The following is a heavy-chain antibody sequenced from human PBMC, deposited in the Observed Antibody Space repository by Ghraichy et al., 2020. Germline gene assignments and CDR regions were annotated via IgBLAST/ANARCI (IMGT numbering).Heavy chain of an antibody. CDR2: ISSSSSYI. J-gene: IGHJ4*02. CDR1: GFAFTSYS. Sequence: GGSLRLSCAASGFAFTSYSMNWVRQAPGKGLEWVSSISSSSSYIYYADSVKGRFTISRDNAKNSLYLQMNSLRAEDTAVYYCARGADFLEWLSRAFGFDYWGQGTLVTVSS. D-gene: IGHD3-3*01. V-gene: IGHV3-21*01. CDR3: ARGADFLEWLSRAFGFDY.